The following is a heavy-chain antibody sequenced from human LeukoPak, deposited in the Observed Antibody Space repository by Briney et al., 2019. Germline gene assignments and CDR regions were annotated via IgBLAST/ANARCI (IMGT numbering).Heavy chain of an antibody. CDR2: IYYSGSP. CDR1: GGSISGYY. J-gene: IGHJ6*02. Sequence: SETLSLTCTVSGGSISGYYWSWIRQPPGKGLEWIGYIYYSGSPNYNPSLKSRVIISVDTSESQFSLKLTSVTAADTAVYYCAKHRSPYYYGMDVWGQGTTVTVSS. V-gene: IGHV4-59*08. CDR3: AKHRSPYYYGMDV.